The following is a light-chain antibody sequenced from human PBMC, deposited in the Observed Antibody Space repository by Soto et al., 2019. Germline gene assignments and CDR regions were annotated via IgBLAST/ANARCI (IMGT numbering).Light chain of an antibody. Sequence: QSALTQPRSVSGAPGPSVTISCTGTSSDVGGYNYVSWYQQHPGKAPKLMIYDVSKRPSGVPDRFSGSKSGNTASLTISGLQAEDEADYYCCSYAGSYTWGFGTGTKLTVL. V-gene: IGLV2-11*01. CDR1: SSDVGGYNY. CDR3: CSYAGSYTWG. CDR2: DVS. J-gene: IGLJ1*01.